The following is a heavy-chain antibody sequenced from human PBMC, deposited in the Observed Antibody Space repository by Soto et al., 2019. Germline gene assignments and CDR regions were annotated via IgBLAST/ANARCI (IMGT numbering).Heavy chain of an antibody. Sequence: ASGKVSCKASGYTFTSYDINWVRQATGQGLEWMGWMNPNSGNTGYAQKFQGRVTMTRNTSISTAYMELSSLRSEDTAVYYCARRWTWGSYRYTFGYWGQGTLVTVSS. CDR2: MNPNSGNT. D-gene: IGHD3-16*02. CDR3: ARRWTWGSYRYTFGY. CDR1: GYTFTSYD. J-gene: IGHJ4*02. V-gene: IGHV1-8*01.